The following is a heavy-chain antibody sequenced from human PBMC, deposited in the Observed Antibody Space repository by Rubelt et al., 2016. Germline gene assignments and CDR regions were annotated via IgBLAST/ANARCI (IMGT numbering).Heavy chain of an antibody. V-gene: IGHV3-23*01. CDR3: AKDKGLGFFDY. Sequence: GKGLEWVSAISGSGGSTYYADSVTGRFTISRDNSKNTLYLQMNSLRAEDTAVYYCAKDKGLGFFDYWGQGTLVTVSS. D-gene: IGHD5-12*01. J-gene: IGHJ4*02. CDR2: ISGSGGST.